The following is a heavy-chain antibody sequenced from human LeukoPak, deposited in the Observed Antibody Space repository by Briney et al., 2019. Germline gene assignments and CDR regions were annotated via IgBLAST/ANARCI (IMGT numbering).Heavy chain of an antibody. CDR2: INPNSGGT. Sequence: VASVKVSCKASGYTFTGYYMHWVRQAPGQGPEWMGWINPNSGGTNYAQKFQGRVTMTRDTSISTAYMELSRLRSDDTAVYYCARVRYYDSSGSIHDAFDIWGQGTMVTVSS. J-gene: IGHJ3*02. CDR1: GYTFTGYY. CDR3: ARVRYYDSSGSIHDAFDI. V-gene: IGHV1-2*02. D-gene: IGHD3-22*01.